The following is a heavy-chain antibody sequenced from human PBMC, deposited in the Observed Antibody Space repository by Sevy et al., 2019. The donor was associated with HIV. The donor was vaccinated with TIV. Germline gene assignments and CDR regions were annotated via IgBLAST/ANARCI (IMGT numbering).Heavy chain of an antibody. CDR1: GFTFNRYS. CDR2: ISFDATNK. CDR3: ALERLSSDVAEYFQN. Sequence: GGFLRLSCAASGFTFNRYSMHWVRQAPGKGLEWVATISFDATNKHYPDSVKGRFTISRDNSLFLQMDSLRPEDTAVYYCALERLSSDVAEYFQNWGQGTLVTVSS. V-gene: IGHV3-30-3*01. D-gene: IGHD1-1*01. J-gene: IGHJ1*01.